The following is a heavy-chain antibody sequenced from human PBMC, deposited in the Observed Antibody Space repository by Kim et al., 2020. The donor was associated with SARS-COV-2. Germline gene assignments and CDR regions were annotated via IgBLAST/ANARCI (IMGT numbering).Heavy chain of an antibody. CDR1: GFTFDDYA. CDR3: AKDGLWFGDHPGAFDI. Sequence: GGSLRLSCAASGFTFDDYAMHWVRQAPGKGLEWVSGISWNSGSIGYADSVKGRFTISRNNAKNSLYLQMNSLRAEDTALYYCAKDGLWFGDHPGAFDIWGQGTMVTVSS. D-gene: IGHD3-10*01. J-gene: IGHJ3*02. CDR2: ISWNSGSI. V-gene: IGHV3-9*01.